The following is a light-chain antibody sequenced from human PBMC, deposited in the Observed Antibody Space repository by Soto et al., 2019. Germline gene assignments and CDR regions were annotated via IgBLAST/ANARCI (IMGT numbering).Light chain of an antibody. CDR1: QSFRGL. CDR2: DAY. CDR3: QQRHMWPIT. V-gene: IGKV3-11*01. J-gene: IGKJ5*01. Sequence: EVVLTQSPVTLSLSPGERATLSCRASQSFRGLLAWYQQKPGQXXRLLIYDAYNRATGIPPRFSGSGSGTDFTLTISSLQPEDSAVDDGQQRHMWPITFGQGTRLEIK.